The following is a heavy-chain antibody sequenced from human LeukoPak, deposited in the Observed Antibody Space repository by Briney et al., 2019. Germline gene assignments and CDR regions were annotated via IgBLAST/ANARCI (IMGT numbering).Heavy chain of an antibody. D-gene: IGHD6-13*01. CDR3: ARDKDGSWYRLFNY. V-gene: IGHV1-69*06. J-gene: IGHJ4*02. CDR2: IIPIFGTA. CDR1: GGTFSSYA. Sequence: SVKVSCTASGGTFSSYAISWVRQPPGQGLEWMGGIIPIFGTANYAQKFQGRVTITADKSTSTAYMELSSLRSEDAAVYYCARDKDGSWYRLFNYWGQGTLVTVSS.